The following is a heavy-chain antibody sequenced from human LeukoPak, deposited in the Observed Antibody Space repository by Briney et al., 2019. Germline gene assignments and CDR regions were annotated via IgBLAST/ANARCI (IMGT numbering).Heavy chain of an antibody. D-gene: IGHD2-8*01. Sequence: GGSLRLSCEASGFTFRSYAMTWVRQAPGKGLEWVSAISGSGAKTYYADSVRGRFTISRDNSRNTLYLQMNSLRAEDTAVYYCAREIVGCISSWGQGTLVTVSS. V-gene: IGHV3-23*01. CDR1: GFTFRSYA. J-gene: IGHJ5*02. CDR3: AREIVGCISS. CDR2: ISGSGAKT.